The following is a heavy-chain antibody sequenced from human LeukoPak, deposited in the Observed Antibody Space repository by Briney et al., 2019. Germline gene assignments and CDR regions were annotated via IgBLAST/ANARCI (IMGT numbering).Heavy chain of an antibody. CDR3: ARGGWYPESFQH. CDR1: GGSISSYY. CDR2: IYYSGST. J-gene: IGHJ1*01. Sequence: KASETLSLTCTVSGGSISSYYWNWIRQPPGKGLEWIGYIYYSGSTNYNPSLKSRVTISVDTSKNQFSLELSSVTAADTAVYYCARGGWYPESFQHWGQGALVTVSS. V-gene: IGHV4-59*01. D-gene: IGHD6-19*01.